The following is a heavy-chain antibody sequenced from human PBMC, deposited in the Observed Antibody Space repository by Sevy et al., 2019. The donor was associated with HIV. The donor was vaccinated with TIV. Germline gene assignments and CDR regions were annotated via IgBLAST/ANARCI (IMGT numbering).Heavy chain of an antibody. CDR2: ISYDGNNK. D-gene: IGHD6-19*01. V-gene: IGHV3-30-3*01. J-gene: IGHJ4*02. CDR1: GFTFSSYA. CDR3: ARGGSGWSLDY. Sequence: GGSLRLSCAASGFTFSSYAVHWVRQAPGKGLEWVAFISYDGNNKYYPDSVNGRITISRDNSKKTLYLEMNSLRGEDTAVYYCARGGSGWSLDYWGQGTLVTVSS.